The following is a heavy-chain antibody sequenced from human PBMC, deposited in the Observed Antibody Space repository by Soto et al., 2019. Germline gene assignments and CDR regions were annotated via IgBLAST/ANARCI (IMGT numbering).Heavy chain of an antibody. J-gene: IGHJ6*02. Sequence: ETLSLTCAVYGGSFSGYYWSWIRQPPGKGLEWIGEINHSGSTNYNPSLKSRVTISVDTSKNQFSLKLSSVTAADTAVYYCARIVVVTAILRYYYYGMDVWGQGTTVTVSS. CDR2: INHSGST. V-gene: IGHV4-34*01. CDR1: GGSFSGYY. D-gene: IGHD2-21*02. CDR3: ARIVVVTAILRYYYYGMDV.